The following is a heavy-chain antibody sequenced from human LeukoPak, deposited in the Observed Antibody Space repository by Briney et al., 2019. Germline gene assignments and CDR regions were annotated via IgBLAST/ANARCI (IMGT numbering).Heavy chain of an antibody. D-gene: IGHD6-19*01. V-gene: IGHV4-39*01. Sequence: NPSETLSLTCTVSGGSISSSSYYWGWIRQPPGKWLEWIGSIYYRGSTYYNPSLKSRVTISVDTSKNQFSLKPSSVTAADTAVYYCARILDSGWTDYWGQGTLVTVSS. CDR2: IYYRGST. J-gene: IGHJ4*02. CDR3: ARILDSGWTDY. CDR1: GGSISSSSYY.